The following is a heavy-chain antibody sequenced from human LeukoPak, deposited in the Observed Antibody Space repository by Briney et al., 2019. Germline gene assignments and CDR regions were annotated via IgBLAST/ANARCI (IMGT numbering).Heavy chain of an antibody. D-gene: IGHD5-24*01. Sequence: SETLSLTCTVSGASISGYYRSWIRQPPGKRLEYIGYIYYTGNTNYNPSLKSRVTISVDTSKNQFSLKLTSVTAADTAMYYCARAGGEMAAIRALDYWGQGTLVTVSS. J-gene: IGHJ4*02. V-gene: IGHV4-59*08. CDR1: GASISGYY. CDR3: ARAGGEMAAIRALDY. CDR2: IYYTGNT.